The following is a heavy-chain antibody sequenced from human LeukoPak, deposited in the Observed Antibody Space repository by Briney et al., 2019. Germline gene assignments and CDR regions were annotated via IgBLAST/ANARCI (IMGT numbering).Heavy chain of an antibody. CDR2: ISSSSSYI. Sequence: GGSLRLSCAASGFTFDDYGMSWVRQAPGKGLEWVSSISSSSSYIYYADSVKGRFTISRDNAKNSLYLQMNSLRAEDTAVYYCARGQHEGFDIWGQGTMVTVSS. CDR1: GFTFDDYG. V-gene: IGHV3-21*01. CDR3: ARGQHEGFDI. J-gene: IGHJ3*02. D-gene: IGHD2-2*01.